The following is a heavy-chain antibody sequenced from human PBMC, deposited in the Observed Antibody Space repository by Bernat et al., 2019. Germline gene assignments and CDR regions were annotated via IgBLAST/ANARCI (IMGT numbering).Heavy chain of an antibody. D-gene: IGHD3-22*01. Sequence: QVQLQESGPGLVKPSQTLSLTCTVSGGSISSGSYYRSWIRQPAGKGLEWIGRIHTSGSTNYNPSLKSRVTISVGTSKNQFSLKLSSVTAADTAVYYCARDRAMYYYDSSGYSNDAFDIWGQGTMVTVPS. V-gene: IGHV4-61*02. J-gene: IGHJ3*02. CDR3: ARDRAMYYYDSSGYSNDAFDI. CDR2: IHTSGST. CDR1: GGSISSGSYY.